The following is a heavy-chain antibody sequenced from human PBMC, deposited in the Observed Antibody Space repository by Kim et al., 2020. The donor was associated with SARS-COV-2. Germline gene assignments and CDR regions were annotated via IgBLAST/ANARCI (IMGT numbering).Heavy chain of an antibody. Sequence: GGSLRLSCAASGFNSNTYWMHWVRQAPGKGLVWVSRISSDGSSTTYADSVKGRFTISRDNAKNTMYLQMNSLRAEDTAVYYCARGRGNSDWYAGYDYWGQGRLVRLSS. J-gene: IGHJ4*02. CDR1: GFNSNTYW. V-gene: IGHV3-74*01. CDR3: ARGRGNSDWYAGYDY. CDR2: ISSDGSST. D-gene: IGHD3-9*01.